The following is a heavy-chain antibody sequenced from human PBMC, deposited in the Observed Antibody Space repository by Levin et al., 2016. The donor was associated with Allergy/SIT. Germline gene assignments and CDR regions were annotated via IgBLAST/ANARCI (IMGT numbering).Heavy chain of an antibody. Sequence: GESLKISCKGSGYSFANHWMAWVRQRPGAGLEWMGIIYPADSDTRYSPSFQGQVTISADKSISTAYLQWTSLQASDTAQYYCARLPFTVTPYFDYWGQGSLVTVSS. J-gene: IGHJ4*02. CDR1: GYSFANHW. CDR2: IYPADSDT. D-gene: IGHD4-17*01. V-gene: IGHV5-51*01. CDR3: ARLPFTVTPYFDY.